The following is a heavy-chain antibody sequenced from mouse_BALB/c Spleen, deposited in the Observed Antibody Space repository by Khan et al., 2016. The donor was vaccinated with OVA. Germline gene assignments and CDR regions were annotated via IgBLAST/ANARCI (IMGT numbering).Heavy chain of an antibody. CDR3: TRLGTTRGWFAY. Sequence: QVQLQQSGAELAKPGASVKMSCKASGSTFTTYWMHWVKQRPGQGLEWIGYINPSTGYTEYNQKFKDKATLTADKSSSTAYMQLSSLTSEDSAVYYCTRLGTTRGWFAYWGQGTLVTVSA. J-gene: IGHJ3*01. CDR2: INPSTGYT. CDR1: GSTFTTYW. D-gene: IGHD2-14*01. V-gene: IGHV1-7*01.